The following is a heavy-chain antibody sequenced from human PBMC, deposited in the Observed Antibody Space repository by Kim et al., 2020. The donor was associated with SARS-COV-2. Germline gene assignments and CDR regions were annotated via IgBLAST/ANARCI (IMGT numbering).Heavy chain of an antibody. CDR1: GLSVSSDF. J-gene: IGHJ5*02. Sequence: GGSLRLSCAASGLSVSSDFMTWVRQAPGKGLEWLSILYGGGDTYYADSVKGRFAISRDSSKNTLYLQMNNLRVEDTAMYYCASRLAWGQGTLGTVSS. D-gene: IGHD5-12*01. CDR3: ASRLA. V-gene: IGHV3-53*01. CDR2: LYGGGDT.